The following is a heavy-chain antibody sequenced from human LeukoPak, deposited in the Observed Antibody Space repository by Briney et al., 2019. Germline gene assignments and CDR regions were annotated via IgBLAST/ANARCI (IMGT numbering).Heavy chain of an antibody. V-gene: IGHV3-23*01. CDR2: ISGSGGST. CDR3: TKDPPFTGGVYSAY. Sequence: PGGSLRLSCAASGFTFSSHAMSWVRQAPGKGLERVSGISGSGGSTYYADSVKGRFTISRDNSKNTLYLQMSSLKTEDTAVYYCTKDPPFTGGVYSAYWGQGTLVTVSS. CDR1: GFTFSSHA. J-gene: IGHJ4*02. D-gene: IGHD7-27*01.